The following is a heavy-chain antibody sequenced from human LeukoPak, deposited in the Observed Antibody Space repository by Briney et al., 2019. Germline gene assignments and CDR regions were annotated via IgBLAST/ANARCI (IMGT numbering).Heavy chain of an antibody. CDR2: ISSSSSTI. D-gene: IGHD3-22*01. CDR3: ARGPYYYDSSGYYLTRAGGPVDY. Sequence: GGSLRLSCAASGFTFSSYSMNWVRQAPGKGLEWVSYISSSSSTIYYADSVKGRFTISRDNAKNSLYLQMNSLRAEDTAVYYCARGPYYYDSSGYYLTRAGGPVDYWGQGTLVTVSS. V-gene: IGHV3-48*01. J-gene: IGHJ4*02. CDR1: GFTFSSYS.